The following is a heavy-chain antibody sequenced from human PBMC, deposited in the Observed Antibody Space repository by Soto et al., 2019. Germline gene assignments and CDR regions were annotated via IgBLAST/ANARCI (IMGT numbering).Heavy chain of an antibody. Sequence: SQTLSLTCAISGDSVSSNSAAWNWIRQSPSRGLEWLGRTYYRSKWYNDYAVSVKSRITINPDTSKNTLYLQMNSLRAEDTAVYYCARGGDCSNTNCYLPFDYWGQGTLVTVSS. CDR3: ARGGDCSNTNCYLPFDY. CDR2: TYYRSKWYN. V-gene: IGHV6-1*01. J-gene: IGHJ4*02. D-gene: IGHD2-2*01. CDR1: GDSVSSNSAA.